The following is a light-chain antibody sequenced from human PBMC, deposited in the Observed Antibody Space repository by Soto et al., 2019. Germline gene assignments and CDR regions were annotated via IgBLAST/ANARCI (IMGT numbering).Light chain of an antibody. V-gene: IGKV3-20*01. CDR3: QQYGPSPLYT. J-gene: IGKJ2*01. CDR1: QSVSSGY. CDR2: ATY. Sequence: VLTQSPGTLSLSPGERATLSCRAGQSVSSGYLAWYQQKPGQAPRLLIYATYTRATGIPDRFSGSGSWTDFTLTISRLQPEDFAVYYCQQYGPSPLYTFGQGTKLEIK.